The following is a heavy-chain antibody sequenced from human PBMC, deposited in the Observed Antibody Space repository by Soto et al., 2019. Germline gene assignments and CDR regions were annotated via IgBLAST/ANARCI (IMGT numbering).Heavy chain of an antibody. Sequence: PSETLSLTCTVSGASIRSTDYYRSWIRQAPGKGLEWIGYVYYTGSPYYNPSLMSRLTISVDTSKNQFSLKLTSVTAAETAVYYCVRTAREGAVAPHWFDRWGQGTQVTVSS. CDR1: GASIRSTDYY. D-gene: IGHD2-21*02. CDR3: VRTAREGAVAPHWFDR. V-gene: IGHV4-30-4*01. J-gene: IGHJ5*02. CDR2: VYYTGSP.